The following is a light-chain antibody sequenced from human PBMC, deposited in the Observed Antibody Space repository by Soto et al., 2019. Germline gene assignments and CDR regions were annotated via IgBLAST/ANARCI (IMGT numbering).Light chain of an antibody. CDR2: GAS. CDR1: QSVDIN. CDR3: KKYGSSRPT. J-gene: IGKJ1*01. Sequence: EIVLTQSSATLSASPGPRVTLSYRASQSVDINLAWYQQKPGQAPRLLIYGASTRATDMPGRFSGRGSGTDFTLTISRLEPEEFAVYYCKKYGSSRPTFGKGNKVDIK. V-gene: IGKV3-20*01.